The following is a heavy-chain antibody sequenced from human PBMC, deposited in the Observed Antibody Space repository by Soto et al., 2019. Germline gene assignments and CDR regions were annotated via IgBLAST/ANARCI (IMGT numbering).Heavy chain of an antibody. J-gene: IGHJ4*02. CDR1: RFSFSNVW. V-gene: IGHV3-15*01. CDR3: PTQRLD. Sequence: GGTLRLGRAAYRFSFSNVWRSWGRQAQGKGLEWLGRIKKKTDGGTADYAAPVKGRFTISRDDSKNTLYLQMSSLKIEHTAVYYCPTQRLDWRQGT. CDR2: IKKKTDGGTA. D-gene: IGHD6-25*01.